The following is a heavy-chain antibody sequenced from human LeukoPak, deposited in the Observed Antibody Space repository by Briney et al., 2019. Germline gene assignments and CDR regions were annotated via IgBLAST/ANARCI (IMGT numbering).Heavy chain of an antibody. J-gene: IGHJ4*02. Sequence: SVKVSYKASGYTFIGYYLHWVRQAPGQGLEWMGWINCNTGGTNYAQKFQGRVTMTRDTSTTTVYMDVSSLRSDDTAVYYCARVDGYIQLWSLDYWGQGTLVTVSS. CDR2: INCNTGGT. V-gene: IGHV1-2*02. D-gene: IGHD5-18*01. CDR1: GYTFIGYY. CDR3: ARVDGYIQLWSLDY.